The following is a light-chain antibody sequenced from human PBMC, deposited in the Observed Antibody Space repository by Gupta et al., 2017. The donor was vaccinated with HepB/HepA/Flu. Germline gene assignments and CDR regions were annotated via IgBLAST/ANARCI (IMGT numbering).Light chain of an antibody. Sequence: QPVLTQPPSASGTPGQRVTISCSGSSSNIGNDNAYWYQQLPGTAPKLLIYNDNQRPLGVPERFSGSKSGTTASLAISGLRSEDEADYYCVGWDDSLSGYVFGAGTKVTVL. CDR1: SSNIGNDN. CDR3: VGWDDSLSGYV. V-gene: IGLV1-47*02. J-gene: IGLJ1*01. CDR2: NDN.